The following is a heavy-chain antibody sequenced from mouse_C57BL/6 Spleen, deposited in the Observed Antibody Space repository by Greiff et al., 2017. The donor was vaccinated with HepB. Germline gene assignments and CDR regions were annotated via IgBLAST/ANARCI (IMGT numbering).Heavy chain of an antibody. J-gene: IGHJ4*01. CDR3: ARGEYDLYAMDY. CDR2: ISNGGGST. Sequence: VQLKESGGGLVQPGGSLKLSCAASGFTFSDYYMYWVRQTPEKRLEWVAYISNGGGSTYYPDTVKGRFTISRDNAKNTLYLQMSRLKSEDTAMYYCARGEYDLYAMDYWGQGTSVTVSS. D-gene: IGHD2-3*01. CDR1: GFTFSDYY. V-gene: IGHV5-12*01.